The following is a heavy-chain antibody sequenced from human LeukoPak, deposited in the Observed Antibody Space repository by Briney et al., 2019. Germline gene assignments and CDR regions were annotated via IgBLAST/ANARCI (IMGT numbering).Heavy chain of an antibody. CDR2: INAGNGNT. J-gene: IGHJ6*02. CDR3: ARDEWLAGRYYYYYGMGV. V-gene: IGHV1-3*01. CDR1: GYTFTSYA. Sequence: ASVKVSCKASGYTFTSYAMHWVRQAPGQRLEWMGWINAGNGNTKYSQKFRGRVTITRDTSASTAYMELSSLRSEDTAVYYCARDEWLAGRYYYYYGMGVWGQGTTVTVSS. D-gene: IGHD6-19*01.